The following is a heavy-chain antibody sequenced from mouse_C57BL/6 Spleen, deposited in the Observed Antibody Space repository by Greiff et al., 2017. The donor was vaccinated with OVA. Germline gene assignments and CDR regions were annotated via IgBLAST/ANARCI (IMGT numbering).Heavy chain of an antibody. J-gene: IGHJ2*01. CDR2: INYDGSST. V-gene: IGHV5-16*01. CDR3: ARLATGRFDY. CDR1: GFTFSDYY. Sequence: DVKLVESEGGLVQPGSSMKLSCTASGFTFSDYYMAWVRQVPEKGLEWVANINYDGSSTYYLDSLKSRFIISRDNATNILYLQMSSLKSEDTATYYCARLATGRFDYWGQGTTLTVSS. D-gene: IGHD3-1*01.